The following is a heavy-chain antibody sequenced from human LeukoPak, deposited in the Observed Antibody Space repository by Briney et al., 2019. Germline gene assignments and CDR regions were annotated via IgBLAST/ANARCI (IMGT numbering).Heavy chain of an antibody. J-gene: IGHJ4*02. CDR2: IYYSGST. D-gene: IGHD3-3*01. CDR1: GGSISSGGYY. CDR3: AGASEFWSGYYSGFDY. V-gene: IGHV4-31*03. Sequence: PSQTLSLTCTVSGGSISSGGYYWSWIRQHPGKGLEWIGYIYYSGSTYYNPSLKSRVTISVDTSKNQFSLKLSSVTAADTAVYYCAGASEFWSGYYSGFDYWGQGTLVTVSS.